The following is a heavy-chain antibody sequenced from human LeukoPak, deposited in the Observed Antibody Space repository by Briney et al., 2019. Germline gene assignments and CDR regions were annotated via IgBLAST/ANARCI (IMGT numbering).Heavy chain of an antibody. J-gene: IGHJ1*01. CDR3: TTDMSDKDRNSGEHPLGD. CDR1: GFTFSNAW. D-gene: IGHD1-26*01. V-gene: IGHV3-15*01. CDR2: IKSKTDGGTT. Sequence: GGSLRLSCAASGFTFSNAWMSWVRQAPGKGLEWVGRIKSKTDGGTTDYAAPVKGRFTISRDDSKNTLYLQMNSLKTEDTAVYYCTTDMSDKDRNSGEHPLGDWGQGTLVTVSS.